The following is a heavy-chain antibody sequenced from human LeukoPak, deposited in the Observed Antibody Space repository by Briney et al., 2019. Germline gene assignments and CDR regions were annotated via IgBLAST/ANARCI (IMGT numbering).Heavy chain of an antibody. D-gene: IGHD3-9*01. CDR3: TPTGDYYDILTGYFPLDY. CDR1: GFTFSSAW. V-gene: IGHV3-15*01. J-gene: IGHJ4*02. CDR2: IKSKTDGGTT. Sequence: GGSLRLSCAASGFTFSSAWMSWVRQAPGKGLEWVGRIKSKTDGGTTDYAAPVKGRFTISRDDSKNTLYLQMNSLKTEDTAVYYCTPTGDYYDILTGYFPLDYWGQGTLVTVSS.